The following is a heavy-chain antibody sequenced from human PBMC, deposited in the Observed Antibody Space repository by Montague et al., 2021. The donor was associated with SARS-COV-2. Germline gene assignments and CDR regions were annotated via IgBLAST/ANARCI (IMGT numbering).Heavy chain of an antibody. J-gene: IGHJ4*02. CDR3: ARAPIYRSSWYSYFDY. CDR2: SNYSGST. D-gene: IGHD6-13*01. Sequence: SETLSLTCTVSGDSMNNDYCSWIRQPPGKGLELIGYSNYSGSTHYNPSLQSRVTLSKDTSKNQFSLRLTSVTAADTAMYFCARAPIYRSSWYSYFDYWGQGTLVTVSS. CDR1: GDSMNNDY. V-gene: IGHV4-59*01.